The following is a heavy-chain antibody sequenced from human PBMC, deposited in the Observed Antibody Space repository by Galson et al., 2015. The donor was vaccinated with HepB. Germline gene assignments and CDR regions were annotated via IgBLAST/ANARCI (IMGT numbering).Heavy chain of an antibody. CDR2: ISSSSSTI. CDR3: AMGIAAAGLHFDY. J-gene: IGHJ4*02. D-gene: IGHD6-13*01. Sequence: SLRLSCAASGFTFGSYSMNWVRQAPGKGLEWVSYISSSSSTIYYADSVKGRFTISRDNAKNSLYLQMNSLRDEDTAVYYCAMGIAAAGLHFDYWGQGTLVTVSS. V-gene: IGHV3-48*02. CDR1: GFTFGSYS.